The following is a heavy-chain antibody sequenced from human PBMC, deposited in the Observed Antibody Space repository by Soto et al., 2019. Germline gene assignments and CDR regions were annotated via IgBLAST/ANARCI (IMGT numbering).Heavy chain of an antibody. CDR2: FSYDGSNL. CDR1: GFTFNNYA. J-gene: IGHJ6*01. V-gene: IGHV3-30-3*01. Sequence: QVQLVQSGGGVVQPGMSLRLSCAASGFTFNNYAFHWVRQAPGKGLDWVAFFSYDGSNLFYADSVRGRFTISRDSSKKTLYLQMDGLRPDDTAVYYCARYSRLRWFRGPRSYFGLEIWGQGTTVVGAS. D-gene: IGHD3-10*01. CDR3: ARYSRLRWFRGPRSYFGLEI.